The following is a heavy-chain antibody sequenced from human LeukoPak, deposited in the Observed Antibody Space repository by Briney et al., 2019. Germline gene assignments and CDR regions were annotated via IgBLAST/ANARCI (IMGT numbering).Heavy chain of an antibody. Sequence: GASVKVSCKASGYTFTSYGISWVRQAPGQRLEWMGWISAYNGNTNYAQKLQGRVTMTTDTSTSTAYMELRSLRSDDTAVYYCAREAGINYYYYGMDVWGQGTTVTVSS. D-gene: IGHD3-3*02. CDR1: GYTFTSYG. CDR3: AREAGINYYYYGMDV. CDR2: ISAYNGNT. V-gene: IGHV1-18*01. J-gene: IGHJ6*02.